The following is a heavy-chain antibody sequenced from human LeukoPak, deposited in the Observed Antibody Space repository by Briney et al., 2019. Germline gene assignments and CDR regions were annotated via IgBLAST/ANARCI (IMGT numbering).Heavy chain of an antibody. CDR2: INHSGST. V-gene: IGHV4-34*01. CDR1: GGSFSGYY. J-gene: IGHJ4*02. Sequence: SETLSLTCAVYGGSFSGYYWSWIRQPPGKGLEWIGEINHSGSTNYNPSLKSRVTISVDTSKNQFSLKLSSVTAADTAVYYCARGAIWFGELSSFDYWGQGTLVTVSS. CDR3: ARGAIWFGELSSFDY. D-gene: IGHD3-10*01.